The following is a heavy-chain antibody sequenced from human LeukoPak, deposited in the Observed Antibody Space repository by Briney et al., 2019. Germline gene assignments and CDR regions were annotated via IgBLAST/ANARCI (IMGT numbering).Heavy chain of an antibody. D-gene: IGHD3-3*01. CDR1: GFTFSSYE. V-gene: IGHV3-48*03. Sequence: GGSLRLSCAASGFTFSSYEMNWVRQPPGKGLEGVSYLSSSGSTIYYADSVKGRFTISRDNAKNSLYLQMNSLRAEDTALYYCARGGLTIFGVVNYMDVWGKGTTVTVSS. CDR3: ARGGLTIFGVVNYMDV. J-gene: IGHJ6*03. CDR2: LSSSGSTI.